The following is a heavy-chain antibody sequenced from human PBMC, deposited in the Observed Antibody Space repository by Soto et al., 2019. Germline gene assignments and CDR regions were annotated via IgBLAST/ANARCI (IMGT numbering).Heavy chain of an antibody. CDR3: ARVVYPGTRRRGGYCYGMDV. CDR2: MNPNSGNT. D-gene: IGHD1-7*01. J-gene: IGHJ6*02. V-gene: IGHV1-8*01. CDR1: GYTFTSYD. Sequence: QVQLVQSGAEVKKPWASVKVSCKASGYTFTSYDINWVRQATGQGLEWMGWMNPNSGNTGYTQKFQGRCTMTRNTSISTAYMELSRLRSEDMGVYYCARVVYPGTRRRGGYCYGMDVWGQGPPVTVSS.